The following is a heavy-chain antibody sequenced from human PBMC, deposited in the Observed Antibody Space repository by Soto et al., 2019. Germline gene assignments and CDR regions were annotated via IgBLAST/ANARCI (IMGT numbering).Heavy chain of an antibody. CDR2: IATDNNNK. D-gene: IGHD3-10*01. CDR1: GDTFANFG. V-gene: IGHV1-18*01. Sequence: HLVQSGPEVKRPGASITVSCKTSGDTFANFGLSWVRQAPGQGLEWMGWIATDNNNKHNAQKSQCRPTLTTDTSTSTAYMELESLGYDDTAVYYCARVVRGVVNWFDPWGQGTLVTVSS. J-gene: IGHJ5*02. CDR3: ARVVRGVVNWFDP.